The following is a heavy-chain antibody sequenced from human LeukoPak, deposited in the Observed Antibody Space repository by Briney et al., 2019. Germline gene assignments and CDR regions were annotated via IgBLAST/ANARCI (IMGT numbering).Heavy chain of an antibody. J-gene: IGHJ1*01. D-gene: IGHD3-22*01. CDR2: ISAYNGNT. CDR1: GYTFTSYG. CDR3: ARDHPPLFYYDSSGYAVYFQH. V-gene: IGHV1-18*01. Sequence: GASVKVSCKASGYTFTSYGISWVRQTPGQGLEWMGWISAYNGNTNYAQELQGRVTMTTDTSTSTAYMELRSLRSDDTAVYYCARDHPPLFYYDSSGYAVYFQHWGQGTLVTVSS.